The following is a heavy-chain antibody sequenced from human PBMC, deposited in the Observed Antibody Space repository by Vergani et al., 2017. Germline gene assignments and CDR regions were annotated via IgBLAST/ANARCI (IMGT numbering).Heavy chain of an antibody. D-gene: IGHD2-2*01. CDR3: AKGQLGYCSSTSCYNWFDP. V-gene: IGHV3-23*01. Sequence: EVQLLESGGGLVQPGGSLRLSCAASGFTFSSYAMSWVRQAPGKGLEWVSAISGSGGSTYYADSVKGRFTISRDNSKNTLYLQMNSLRAEDTAVYYCAKGQLGYCSSTSCYNWFDPWGQGTLVTVSS. CDR1: GFTFSSYA. CDR2: ISGSGGST. J-gene: IGHJ5*02.